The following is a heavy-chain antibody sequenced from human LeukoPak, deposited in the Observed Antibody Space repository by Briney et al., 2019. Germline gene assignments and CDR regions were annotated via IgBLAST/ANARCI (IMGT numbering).Heavy chain of an antibody. CDR1: GGSISSYS. D-gene: IGHD6-13*01. J-gene: IGHJ4*02. CDR3: ARAPAGSSKYEY. Sequence: SETLSLTCSVSGGSISSYSWTWIRQPAGKGLEWIGRIYATGSTNFSPSLKSRVTMSVDTSKSQFSLNLSSVTAADTAVYYCARAPAGSSKYEYWGQGILVTVSP. CDR2: IYATGST. V-gene: IGHV4-4*07.